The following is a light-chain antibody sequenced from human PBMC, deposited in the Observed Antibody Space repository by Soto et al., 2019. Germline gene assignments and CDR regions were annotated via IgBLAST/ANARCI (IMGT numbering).Light chain of an antibody. J-gene: IGKJ1*01. CDR1: QSISSW. CDR3: QQYNSYWT. V-gene: IGKV1-5*01. CDR2: DAS. Sequence: DIQMTQSPSTLSPSVGDRVTLSCRASQSISSWLAWYQQKPGKAPKLLIYDASSLESGVPSRFSGRASGTEFTLTISSLQPDYFATYYCQQYNSYWTFGQGTKVDI.